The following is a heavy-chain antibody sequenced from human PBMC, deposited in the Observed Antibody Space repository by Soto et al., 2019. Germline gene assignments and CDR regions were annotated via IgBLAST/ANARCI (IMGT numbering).Heavy chain of an antibody. CDR2: FSAYNGNT. Sequence: ASGKVCCKASGYTFTIYCISGERLAPGQGLLCMVLFSAYNGNTNYAQKLQGRVTMTTDTSTRTAYMELRSLRSDDPALYYCARFPRPTLLPLASTGFQHWGQGTLVTLSS. CDR1: GYTFTIYC. CDR3: ARFPRPTLLPLASTGFQH. J-gene: IGHJ1*01. V-gene: IGHV1-18*01. D-gene: IGHD6-19*01.